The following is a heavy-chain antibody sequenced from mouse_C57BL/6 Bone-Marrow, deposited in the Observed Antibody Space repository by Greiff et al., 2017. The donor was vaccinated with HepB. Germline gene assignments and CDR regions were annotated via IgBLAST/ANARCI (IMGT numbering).Heavy chain of an antibody. D-gene: IGHD1-1*01. CDR2: IYPGSGNT. CDR3: ARGGFGNGSSLWYFDV. J-gene: IGHJ1*03. V-gene: IGHV1-84*01. Sequence: QVQLQQSGPELVKPGASVKISCKASGYTFTDYYINWVKQRPGQGLEWIGWIYPGSGNTKYNEKFKGKATVTVDTSSSTAYMQLSSLTSEDSAVYFCARGGFGNGSSLWYFDVWGTGTTVTVSS. CDR1: GYTFTDYY.